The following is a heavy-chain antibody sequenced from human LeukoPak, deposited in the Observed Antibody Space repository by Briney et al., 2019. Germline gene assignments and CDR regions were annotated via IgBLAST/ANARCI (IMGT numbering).Heavy chain of an antibody. J-gene: IGHJ4*02. Sequence: SETLSLTCTVAGGSINNYFWRWVRQPPGAGLEWLAYIYYTGSTNYNPSLKTRLTISVDTSKHQFSLRLNSVTAADTAVYYCARFSQYYDSPTHYLDYWGQEILVTVSS. D-gene: IGHD2/OR15-2a*01. CDR1: GGSINNYF. CDR3: ARFSQYYDSPTHYLDY. CDR2: IYYTGST. V-gene: IGHV4-59*08.